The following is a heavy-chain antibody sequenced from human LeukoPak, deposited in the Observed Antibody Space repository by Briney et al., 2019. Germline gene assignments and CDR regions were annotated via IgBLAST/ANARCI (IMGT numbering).Heavy chain of an antibody. J-gene: IGHJ3*02. V-gene: IGHV3-23*01. D-gene: IGHD3-22*01. CDR2: ISASGGST. CDR3: ARVYDSSGYRDAFDI. CDR1: GFTFSSYG. Sequence: GGSLRLSCAASGFTFSSYGMSWVRQAPGKGLEWVSGISASGGSTYYADSVKGRFTISRDNSKNSLYLQMNSLRAEDTALYYCARVYDSSGYRDAFDIWGQGTMVTVSS.